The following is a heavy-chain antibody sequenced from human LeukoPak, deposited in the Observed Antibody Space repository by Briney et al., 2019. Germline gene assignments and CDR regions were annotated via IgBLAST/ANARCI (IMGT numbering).Heavy chain of an antibody. CDR3: ARDIGYYYDSSGYYSFDY. CDR1: GFTVSSNY. V-gene: IGHV3-66*01. J-gene: IGHJ4*02. D-gene: IGHD3-22*01. CDR2: IYSGGST. Sequence: PGGSLRLSCAASGFTVSSNYMSWVRQAPGKGLEWVSVIYSGGSTYYADSVKGRFTISRDNSKNTLYLQMNSLRAEDTAVYYCARDIGYYYDSSGYYSFDYWGQGTLVTVSS.